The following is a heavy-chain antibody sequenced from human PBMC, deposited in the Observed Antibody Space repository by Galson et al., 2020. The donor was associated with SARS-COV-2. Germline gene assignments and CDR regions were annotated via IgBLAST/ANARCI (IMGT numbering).Heavy chain of an antibody. Sequence: ASVKVTCKVSGYTLTELSMHWVRQAPGKGLEWMGGFDPEDGETIYAQKFQGRVTMTEDTTPDTAYMELSSLRSEDTAVYYCATAPPLYCSSSGNWFDPWGQGTLVTVSS. D-gene: IGHD6-6*01. CDR1: GYTLTELS. J-gene: IGHJ5*02. CDR2: FDPEDGET. CDR3: ATAPPLYCSSSGNWFDP. V-gene: IGHV1-24*01.